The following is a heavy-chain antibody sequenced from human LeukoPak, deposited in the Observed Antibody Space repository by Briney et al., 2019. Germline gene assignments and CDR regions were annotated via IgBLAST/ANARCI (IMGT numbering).Heavy chain of an antibody. CDR2: ISPSSHDI. V-gene: IGHV3-11*01. CDR3: STDPRLLTY. Sequence: SGGSLRLSCVVSGFSFSDSSMTWLRQTPGKGLESLAYISPSSHDIYYADSVKGRFTISRDNARTSLYLQMNSLGPDDTALYYCSTDPRLLTYWGHGTLVTVSS. J-gene: IGHJ4*01. CDR1: GFSFSDSS. D-gene: IGHD2-8*01.